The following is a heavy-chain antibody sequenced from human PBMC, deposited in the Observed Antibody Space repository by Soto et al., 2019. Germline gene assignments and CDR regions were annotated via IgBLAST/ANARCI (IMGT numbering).Heavy chain of an antibody. Sequence: QVTLKESGPVLVKPTETLTLTCTVSGFSLSDTGMGVTWIRQPPGKALEWLAHIFSNYEKSYNTSLETRLTISRDTSKSQVVLTMTNVGPVDTATYFCARIHGSNYYWDYYFGMDVWGQGTAVTVSS. V-gene: IGHV2-26*01. CDR1: GFSLSDTGMG. J-gene: IGHJ6*02. D-gene: IGHD3-22*01. CDR3: ARIHGSNYYWDYYFGMDV. CDR2: IFSNYEK.